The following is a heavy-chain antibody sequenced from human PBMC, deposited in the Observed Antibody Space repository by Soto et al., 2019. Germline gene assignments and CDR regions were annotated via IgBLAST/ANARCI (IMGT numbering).Heavy chain of an antibody. CDR1: AFTFSSYT. D-gene: IGHD1-1*01. CDR3: AKRERWPASGAY. V-gene: IGHV3-23*01. CDR2: ISSSGDHT. Sequence: PGGSLRLSCAASAFTFSSYTMTWVRPAPGKGLEWVSAISSSGDHTYYADSVKGRFTISRDNSKNTVYLHMNSLRAEHTALYYCAKRERWPASGAYWCQGTLVTVSS. J-gene: IGHJ4*02.